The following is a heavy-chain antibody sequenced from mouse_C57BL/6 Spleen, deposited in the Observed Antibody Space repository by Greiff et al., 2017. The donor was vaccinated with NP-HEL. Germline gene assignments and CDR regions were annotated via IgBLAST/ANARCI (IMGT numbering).Heavy chain of an antibody. CDR1: GFTFSSYG. CDR2: ISSGGSYT. Sequence: EVKLVESGGDLVKPGGSLKLSCAASGFTFSSYGMSWVRQTPDKRLEWVATISSGGSYTYYPDSVKGRFTISRDNAKNTRYLQMSSLKSEDTAMYYCASSFAYWGQGTLVTVSA. V-gene: IGHV5-6*02. CDR3: ASSFAY. J-gene: IGHJ3*01.